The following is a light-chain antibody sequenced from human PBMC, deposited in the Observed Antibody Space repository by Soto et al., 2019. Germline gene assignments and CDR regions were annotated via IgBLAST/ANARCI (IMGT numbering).Light chain of an antibody. J-gene: IGKJ1*01. CDR1: QSVSSN. CDR3: QQYDNSAWT. CDR2: DAS. Sequence: EIVMTQSPATLSVSPGERATLSCRASQSVSSNLAWYQQKPGQAPRLLIXDASSRASGVPDRFSGSGSGTHXTLTISRPEPEDFAVYYCQQYDNSAWTFGQGTKVDIK. V-gene: IGKV3D-15*01.